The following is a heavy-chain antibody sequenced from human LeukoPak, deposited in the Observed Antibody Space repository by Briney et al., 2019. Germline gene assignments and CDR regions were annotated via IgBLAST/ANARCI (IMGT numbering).Heavy chain of an antibody. CDR1: GGSFSGYY. V-gene: IGHV4-34*01. CDR2: INHSGST. D-gene: IGHD3-10*01. Sequence: PSETLSLTCAVYGGSFSGYYWSWIRQPPGKGLEWIGEINHSGSTNYNPSLKSRVTISVDTSKNQFSPKLSSVTAADTAVYYCARSNYGQSRSNWFDPWGQGTLVTVSS. CDR3: ARSNYGQSRSNWFDP. J-gene: IGHJ5*02.